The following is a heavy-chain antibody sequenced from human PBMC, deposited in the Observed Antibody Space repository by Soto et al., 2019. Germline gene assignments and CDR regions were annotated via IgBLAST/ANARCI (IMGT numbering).Heavy chain of an antibody. CDR1: GYTFTDHY. V-gene: IGHV1-69-2*01. D-gene: IGHD3-10*01. J-gene: IGHJ4*02. Sequence: ASVKVSRKVSGYTFTDHYVHWVQQAPGKGLEWLGLVDPEESETIYAEKFQGRVTITADTSTDTAYMELRSLRSEDTGVYYCAYGSGSYLHYFEYWGQGTLVTVSS. CDR3: AYGSGSYLHYFEY. CDR2: VDPEESET.